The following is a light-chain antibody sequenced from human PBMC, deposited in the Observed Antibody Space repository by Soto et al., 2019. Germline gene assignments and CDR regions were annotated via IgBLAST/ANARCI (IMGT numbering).Light chain of an antibody. V-gene: IGKV3-15*01. Sequence: EIVMTQSPATLSVSPGERATLSCRASQSVSSNLAWYQQKPGQAPRLLIYGASTRATGIPARFSGSGSGTEFTLTISSLQSEDFAVYYCQQYNNWPPVFGPGTKVVS. CDR3: QQYNNWPPV. J-gene: IGKJ3*01. CDR1: QSVSSN. CDR2: GAS.